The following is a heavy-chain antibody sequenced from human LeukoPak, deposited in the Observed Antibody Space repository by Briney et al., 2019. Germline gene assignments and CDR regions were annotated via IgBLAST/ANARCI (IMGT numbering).Heavy chain of an antibody. D-gene: IGHD5-18*01. CDR2: IYYSGST. CDR1: GGSISSSSYY. CDR3: ATRGYSYDIDY. J-gene: IGHJ4*02. Sequence: SETLSLTCTVSGGSISSSSYYWGWTRQPPGKGLEWIGSIYYSGSTYYNPSLKSRVTISVDTSKNQFSLKLSSVTAADTAVYYCATRGYSYDIDYWGQGTLVTVSS. V-gene: IGHV4-39*07.